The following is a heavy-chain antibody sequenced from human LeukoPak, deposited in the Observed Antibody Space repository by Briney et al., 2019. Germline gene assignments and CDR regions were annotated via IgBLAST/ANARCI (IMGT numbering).Heavy chain of an antibody. CDR2: INPSAGST. CDR3: ARENEGSGWYYFDY. D-gene: IGHD6-19*01. CDR1: GYTFTSYQ. V-gene: IGHV1-46*01. J-gene: IGHJ4*02. Sequence: ASVTVSCKASGYTFTSYQMHWVRQAPEHGLEWMGIINPSAGSTSYAQKFQGRVTMTRDTSTSTGYMELSSLRSEDTAVYYCARENEGSGWYYFDYWGQGTLVSVSS.